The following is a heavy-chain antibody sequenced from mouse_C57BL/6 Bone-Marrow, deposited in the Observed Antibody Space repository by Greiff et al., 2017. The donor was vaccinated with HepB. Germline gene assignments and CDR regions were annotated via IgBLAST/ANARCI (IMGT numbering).Heavy chain of an antibody. CDR2: IDPSDSYT. Sequence: QVQLQQPGAELVRPGTSVKLSCKASGYTFTSYWMHWVKQRPGQGLEWIGVIDPSDSYTNYNQKFKGKATLTVDTSSSTAYMQLSSLTSEDSAVYYCARRSEYYGSSYPDDWGQGTTLTVSS. D-gene: IGHD1-1*01. J-gene: IGHJ2*01. V-gene: IGHV1-59*01. CDR3: ARRSEYYGSSYPDD. CDR1: GYTFTSYW.